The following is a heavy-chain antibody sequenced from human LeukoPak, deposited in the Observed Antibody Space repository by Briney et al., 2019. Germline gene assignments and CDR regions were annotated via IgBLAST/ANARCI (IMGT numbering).Heavy chain of an antibody. Sequence: GASVKVSCKASGYTFTSYYMHWVRQAPGQGLEWMGGIIPIFGTANYAQKFQGRVTITTDESTSTAYMELSSLRSEDTAVYYCARGGEYCSSTSCYFDIWGQGTMVTVSS. CDR2: IIPIFGTA. CDR3: ARGGEYCSSTSCYFDI. CDR1: GYTFTSYY. D-gene: IGHD2-2*01. V-gene: IGHV1-69*05. J-gene: IGHJ3*02.